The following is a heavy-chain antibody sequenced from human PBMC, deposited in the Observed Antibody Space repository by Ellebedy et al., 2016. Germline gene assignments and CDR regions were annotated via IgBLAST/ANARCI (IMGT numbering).Heavy chain of an antibody. V-gene: IGHV3-74*01. Sequence: GGSLRLSCAASGFTFSSHWMHWVRQAPGKGLVWGSGIDNDGSSTRYADSVKGRFTVSRDNAKNMLYLQMNSLRVEDTAVYYCVRDRPHNWFDPWGHGTLVTVSS. CDR2: IDNDGSST. J-gene: IGHJ5*02. CDR3: VRDRPHNWFDP. CDR1: GFTFSSHW.